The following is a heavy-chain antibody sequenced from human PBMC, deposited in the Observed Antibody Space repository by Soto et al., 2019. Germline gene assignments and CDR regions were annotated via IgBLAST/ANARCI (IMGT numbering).Heavy chain of an antibody. CDR2: IKEDGSEK. CDR3: ARDLSPQEGSSWFDAFDF. V-gene: IGHV3-7*01. Sequence: GSLRLSCAASGFTSSSYWMTWVRQAPGKGLEWVANIKEDGSEKHYVDSVEGRFTISRDNAKNSLYLQMNSLRVEDTAVYYCARDLSPQEGSSWFDAFDFWGQGTVVTVSS. J-gene: IGHJ3*01. CDR1: GFTSSSYW. D-gene: IGHD6-13*01.